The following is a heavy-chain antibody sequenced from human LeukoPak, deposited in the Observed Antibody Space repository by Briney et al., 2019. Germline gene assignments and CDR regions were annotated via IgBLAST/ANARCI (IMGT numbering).Heavy chain of an antibody. CDR2: IYYSGST. CDR3: ARERARAFDI. J-gene: IGHJ3*02. V-gene: IGHV4-59*01. CDR1: GGSISSYY. Sequence: SETLSLTCTVSGGSISSYYWSWIRQRPGKGLEWIGYIYYSGSTNYNPSLKSRVTISVDTSKNQFSLKLSSVTAADTAVYYCARERARAFDIWGQGTMVTVSS.